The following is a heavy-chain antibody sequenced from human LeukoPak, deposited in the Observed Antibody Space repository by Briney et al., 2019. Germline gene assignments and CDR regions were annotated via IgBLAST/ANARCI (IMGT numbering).Heavy chain of an antibody. CDR3: ARDWEDGYNPYAFDI. CDR2: IIPIFGTA. D-gene: IGHD5-24*01. V-gene: IGHV1-69*13. Sequence: SVKVSCKASGGTFSSYAISWVRQAPGQGLEWMGGIIPIFGTANYAQKFQGRVAITADESTSTAYMELSSLRSEDTAVYYCARDWEDGYNPYAFDIWGQGTMVTVSS. CDR1: GGTFSSYA. J-gene: IGHJ3*02.